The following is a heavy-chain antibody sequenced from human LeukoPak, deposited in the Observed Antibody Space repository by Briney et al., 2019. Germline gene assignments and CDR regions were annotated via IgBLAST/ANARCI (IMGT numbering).Heavy chain of an antibody. CDR3: ARDPSDNCSGGSCYVPRFDY. J-gene: IGHJ4*02. V-gene: IGHV3-48*03. CDR1: GFTFSSYE. D-gene: IGHD2-15*01. Sequence: GGSLRLSCAASGFTFSSYEMNWVRQAPGKGLEWVSYISSSGSTMYYADSVKGRFTISRDNAKNSLYLQMNSLRAEDTAVYYCARDPSDNCSGGSCYVPRFDYWGQGTLVTVSS. CDR2: ISSSGSTM.